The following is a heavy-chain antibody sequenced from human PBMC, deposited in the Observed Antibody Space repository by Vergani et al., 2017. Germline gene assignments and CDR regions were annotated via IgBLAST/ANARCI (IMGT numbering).Heavy chain of an antibody. CDR2: IYYSGST. D-gene: IGHD1-26*01. Sequence: QVQLQESGPGLVKPSQTLSLTCTVSGGSISSGDYYWSWIRQPPGKGLEWIGYIYYSGSTNYNPSLKSRVTISVDTSKNQFSLKLSSVTAADTAVYYCARGFRGSYYGSDYWGQGTLVTVSS. CDR3: ARGFRGSYYGSDY. J-gene: IGHJ4*02. CDR1: GGSISSGDYY. V-gene: IGHV4-61*08.